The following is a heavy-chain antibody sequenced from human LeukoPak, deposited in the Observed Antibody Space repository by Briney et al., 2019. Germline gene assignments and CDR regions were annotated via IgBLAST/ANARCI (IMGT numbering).Heavy chain of an antibody. CDR3: ARESTDYYDSSGYYYGPVY. J-gene: IGHJ4*02. CDR1: GGTFSSYA. D-gene: IGHD3-22*01. CDR2: IIPIFGTA. Sequence: SVTVSCTASGGTFSSYAISWVRQAPGQGLEWMGGIIPIFGTANYAQNFQGRVTITADESTSTAYMELSNLRSEDTAVYYCARESTDYYDSSGYYYGPVYWGQGTLVTVSS. V-gene: IGHV1-69*13.